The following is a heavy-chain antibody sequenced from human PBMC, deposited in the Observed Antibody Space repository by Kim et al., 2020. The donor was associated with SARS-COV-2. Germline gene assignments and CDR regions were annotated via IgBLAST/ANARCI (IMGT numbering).Heavy chain of an antibody. CDR2: FDPEDGET. CDR3: ATVPAPQGITMVRGVIKDYYYYGMDG. CDR1: GYTLTELS. J-gene: IGHJ6*02. Sequence: ASVKVSCKVSGYTLTELSMHWVRQAPGKGLEWMGGFDPEDGETIYAQKFQGRVTMTEDTSTDTAYMELSSLRSEDTAVYYCATVPAPQGITMVRGVIKDYYYYGMDGWGQGTTVTGSS. D-gene: IGHD3-10*01. V-gene: IGHV1-24*01.